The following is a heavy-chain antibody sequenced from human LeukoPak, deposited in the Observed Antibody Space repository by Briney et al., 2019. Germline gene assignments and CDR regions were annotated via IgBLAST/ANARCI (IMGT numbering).Heavy chain of an antibody. D-gene: IGHD3-22*01. V-gene: IGHV3-21*01. CDR1: GFTFSSYS. J-gene: IGHJ4*02. CDR3: AIITDYYGSSGYYSFDY. CDR2: ISSSSYI. Sequence: PGGSLRLSCAASGFTFSSYSMNWVRQAPGKGLEWVSSISSSSYIYYADSVKGRFTISRDNAKNSLYLQMNSLRAEDTAVYYCAIITDYYGSSGYYSFDYWGQGTLVTVSS.